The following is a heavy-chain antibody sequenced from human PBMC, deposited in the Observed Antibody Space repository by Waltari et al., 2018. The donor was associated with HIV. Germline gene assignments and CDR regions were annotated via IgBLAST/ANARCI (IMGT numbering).Heavy chain of an antibody. CDR1: GFTFSSYS. CDR3: VRHTNSGYDY. Sequence: EVQLVESGGGLVKPGGSLSLSCAASGFTFSSYSLNGVRQAPGKGLEWVSSIGRSGGYIYYADSVKGRFTISRDNAKNSLFLQMNSLRAEDTAVYYCVRHTNSGYDYWGRGSLVTVSS. CDR2: IGRSGGYI. V-gene: IGHV3-21*02. J-gene: IGHJ4*02. D-gene: IGHD5-12*01.